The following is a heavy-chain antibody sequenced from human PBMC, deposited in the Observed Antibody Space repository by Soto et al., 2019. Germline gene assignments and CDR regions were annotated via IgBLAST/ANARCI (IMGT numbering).Heavy chain of an antibody. CDR2: ISYDGSNK. CDR3: AKVGSEMATNDY. V-gene: IGHV3-30*18. D-gene: IGHD5-12*01. Sequence: QVQLVESGGGVVQPGRSLRLSCAASGFTFSSYGMHWVRQAPGKGLEWVAVISYDGSNKYYADSVKGRFTISRDNSKNTLYLQMNSLRAEDTAVYYCAKVGSEMATNDYRGQGTLVTVSS. CDR1: GFTFSSYG. J-gene: IGHJ4*02.